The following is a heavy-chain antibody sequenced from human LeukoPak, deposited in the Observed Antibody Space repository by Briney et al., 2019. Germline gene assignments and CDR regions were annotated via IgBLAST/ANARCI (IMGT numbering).Heavy chain of an antibody. J-gene: IGHJ4*02. CDR1: GYTLTELS. V-gene: IGHV1-24*01. CDR3: ATGGGVEGLMAGSVY. CDR2: FDPEDGET. D-gene: IGHD2-8*02. Sequence: RASVKVSCKVSGYTLTELSMHWVRQAPGKGLEWMGGFDPEDGETIYAQKFQGRVTMTEDTSTDTAYMELSSLRSEDTAVYYCATGGGVEGLMAGSVYWGQGTLVTVSS.